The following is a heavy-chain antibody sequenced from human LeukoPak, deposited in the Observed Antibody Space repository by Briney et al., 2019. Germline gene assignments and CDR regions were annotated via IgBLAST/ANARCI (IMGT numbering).Heavy chain of an antibody. CDR3: ARAVSDYDSGSYPFDY. Sequence: SETLSLTCAVYGGSFSGYYWSWIRQPPGKGLEWIGEINHSGSTNYNPSLKSRVTISVDTSKNQFSLKLSSVTAADTAVYYCARAVSDYDSGSYPFDYWGQGTLVTVSS. CDR2: INHSGST. V-gene: IGHV4-34*01. J-gene: IGHJ4*02. D-gene: IGHD3-10*01. CDR1: GGSFSGYY.